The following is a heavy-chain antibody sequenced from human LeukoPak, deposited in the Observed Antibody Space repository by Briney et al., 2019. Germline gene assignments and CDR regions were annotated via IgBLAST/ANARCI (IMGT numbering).Heavy chain of an antibody. CDR1: GVSISSSNSY. CDR2: IYYSGNT. J-gene: IGHJ4*02. CDR3: ARQTGSGLFILP. V-gene: IGHV4-39*01. D-gene: IGHD3/OR15-3a*01. Sequence: SQTLSLTCTVSGVSISSSNSYWGWIRQPPGEGLEWIGSIYYSGNTYYNASLKSQVSISIDTSKNQFSLRLTSVTAADTAVYYCARQTGSGLFILPGGQGTLVTVSS.